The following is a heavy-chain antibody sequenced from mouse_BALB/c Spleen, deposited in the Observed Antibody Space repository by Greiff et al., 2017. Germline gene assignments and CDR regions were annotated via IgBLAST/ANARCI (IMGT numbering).Heavy chain of an antibody. CDR1: GYSITSDYA. J-gene: IGHJ2*01. CDR2: ISYSGST. CDR3: ARGLRRGYYFDD. V-gene: IGHV3-2*02. Sequence: EVKLLESGPGLVKPSQSLSLTCTVTGYSITSDYAWNWIRQFPGNKLEWMGYISYSGSTSYNPSLKSRISITRDTSKNQFFLQLNSVTTEDTATYYCARGLRRGYYFDDWGQGTTLTVSS. D-gene: IGHD2-4*01.